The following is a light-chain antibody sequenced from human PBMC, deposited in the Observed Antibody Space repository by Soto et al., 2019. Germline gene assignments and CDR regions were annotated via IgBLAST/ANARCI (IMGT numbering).Light chain of an antibody. J-gene: IGKJ1*01. CDR1: QTGSTY. CDR2: DAS. CDR3: QQRNNWPWT. V-gene: IGKV3-11*01. Sequence: ENVLTQSPDTLSFSPGERDTLSCRASQTGSTYLAGYQQKTVQGPRLLIYDASNKTNGIPATFSRSGSGTEFTLTIRSIEPEDVADYYVQQRNNWPWTFGQATKVEIK.